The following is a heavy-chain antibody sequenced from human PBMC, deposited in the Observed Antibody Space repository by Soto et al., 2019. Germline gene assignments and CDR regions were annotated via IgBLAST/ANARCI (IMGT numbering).Heavy chain of an antibody. CDR3: ARWGVDTPMVTEWFDP. CDR2: IYYSGST. CDR1: GGSINSYY. J-gene: IGHJ5*02. V-gene: IGHV4-59*08. D-gene: IGHD5-18*01. Sequence: QVQLQESGPGLVKPSETLSLTCTVSGGSINSYYWSWIRQPPGKGLEWIGYIYYSGSTNYNPSLKSRVTMSVDTSKNQFSLKLSSVTAADTAVYYCARWGVDTPMVTEWFDPWGQGTLVTVSS.